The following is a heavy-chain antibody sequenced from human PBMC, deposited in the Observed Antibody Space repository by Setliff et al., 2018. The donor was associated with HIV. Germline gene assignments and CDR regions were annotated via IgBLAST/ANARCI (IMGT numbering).Heavy chain of an antibody. CDR2: ISSSSGTI. D-gene: IGHD2-2*01. J-gene: IGHJ3*01. CDR1: GFTFGDYS. CDR3: ARASKSTANCAAPNMCYGKGAFDV. Sequence: GGSLRLSCAASGFTFGDYSVNWVRQAPGKGLEWVSYISSSSGTIYYADSVKGRFTISRDNAKMYLHMNSLRAEDTAVYFCARASKSTANCAAPNMCYGKGAFDVWGQGTMVTVSS. V-gene: IGHV3-48*01.